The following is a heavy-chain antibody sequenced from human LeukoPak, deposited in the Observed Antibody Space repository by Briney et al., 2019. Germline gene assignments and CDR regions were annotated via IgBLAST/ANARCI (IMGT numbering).Heavy chain of an antibody. CDR1: GLTFSNPW. J-gene: IGHJ5*02. CDR3: TTDRGWTAWSDP. Sequence: GGSLRLSCAASGLTFSNPWMNWVRQAPGKGLEWVGRIKSKTDVGTTDYAAPVKGRFTISRDDSKNTLYLQMNSLKIEDTAVYYCTTDRGWTAWSDPWGQGTLVTVSS. D-gene: IGHD2-15*01. CDR2: IKSKTDVGTT. V-gene: IGHV3-15*01.